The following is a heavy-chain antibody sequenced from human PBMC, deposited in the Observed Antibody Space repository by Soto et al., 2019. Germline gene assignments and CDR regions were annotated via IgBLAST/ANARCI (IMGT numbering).Heavy chain of an antibody. J-gene: IGHJ4*02. D-gene: IGHD3-10*01. V-gene: IGHV3-23*01. CDR2: ISGSGGST. CDR3: AEVSDFVELLTIDY. CDR1: GFTFSSYA. Sequence: EVQLLESGGGLVQPGGSLRLSCAASGFTFSSYAMSWVRQAPGKGLEWVSAISGSGGSTYYADSVKGRFTISRDKSKNALYLQTKSLSAKDRAVYYGAEVSDFVELLTIDYWGQGTLVTVSS.